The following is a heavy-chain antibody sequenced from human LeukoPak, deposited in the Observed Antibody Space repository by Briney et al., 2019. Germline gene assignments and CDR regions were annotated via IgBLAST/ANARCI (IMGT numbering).Heavy chain of an antibody. CDR3: AKAPGTMDV. Sequence: GGSLRLSCAASGFTFSSYGMHWVRQAPGKGLEWVAVISYDGSNKYYADSVKGRFTISRDNSKNTLYLQMNSLRAEDTAVYYCAKAPGTMDVWGQGTTVTVSS. J-gene: IGHJ6*02. V-gene: IGHV3-30*18. CDR2: ISYDGSNK. CDR1: GFTFSSYG. D-gene: IGHD1-14*01.